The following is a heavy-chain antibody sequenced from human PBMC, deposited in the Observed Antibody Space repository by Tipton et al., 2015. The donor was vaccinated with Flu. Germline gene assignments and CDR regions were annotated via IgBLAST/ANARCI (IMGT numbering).Heavy chain of an antibody. J-gene: IGHJ4*02. CDR1: GGSISSSSYY. V-gene: IGHV4-39*07. CDR3: ARSPSYSGSGIYPYYFDD. CDR2: IYYSGST. D-gene: IGHD3-10*01. Sequence: TLSLTCTVSGGSISSSSYYWGWIRQPPGKGLEWIGSIYYSGSTYYNPSLKSRVTISVDTSKNQFSLKPSSVTAADTAVYYCARSPSYSGSGIYPYYFDDWGQGTLVTVSS.